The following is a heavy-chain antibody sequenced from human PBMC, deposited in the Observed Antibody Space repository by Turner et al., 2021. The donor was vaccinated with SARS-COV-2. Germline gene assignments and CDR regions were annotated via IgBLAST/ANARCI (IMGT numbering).Heavy chain of an antibody. V-gene: IGHV3-30*18. CDR3: AKGYSYAYYYGLDV. CDR1: GFTFSSYA. Sequence: QVQLVESGGGVVQPGRSLRLPCDASGFTFSSYAMHWVRQAPGKGLWLVAVISDDGSNKYYADSVKGRFTISRDNSKNTLYLQMNSLRAEDTAVYYCAKGYSYAYYYGLDVWGQGTTVTVSS. D-gene: IGHD5-18*01. CDR2: ISDDGSNK. J-gene: IGHJ6*02.